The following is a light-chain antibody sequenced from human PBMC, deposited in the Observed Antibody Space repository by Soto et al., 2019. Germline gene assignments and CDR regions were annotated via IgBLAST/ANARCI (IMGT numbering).Light chain of an antibody. Sequence: QSALTQRPSASGTPGQRVTISCSGSTSNIETNSVMWYQQLPGAAPKLLIYSNSQRPSGVPDRFSGSKSGTSASLAISGLQSDDEADYYCTAYDDSLSGVVFGGGTKLTVL. V-gene: IGLV1-44*01. CDR2: SNS. CDR1: TSNIETNS. J-gene: IGLJ2*01. CDR3: TAYDDSLSGVV.